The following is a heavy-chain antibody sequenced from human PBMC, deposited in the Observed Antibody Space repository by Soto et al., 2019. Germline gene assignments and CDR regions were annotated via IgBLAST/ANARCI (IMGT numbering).Heavy chain of an antibody. CDR3: ARDPKYYYDSSAYPGIFDY. J-gene: IGHJ4*02. CDR1: GFTFSDYY. CDR2: ISSSGSTI. Sequence: PGGSLRLSCAASGFTFSDYYMSWIRQAPGKGLEWVSYISSSGSTIYYADSVKGRFTISRDNAKNSLYLQMNSLRAEDTAVYYCARDPKYYYDSSAYPGIFDYWGQGTLVTVSS. V-gene: IGHV3-11*01. D-gene: IGHD3-22*01.